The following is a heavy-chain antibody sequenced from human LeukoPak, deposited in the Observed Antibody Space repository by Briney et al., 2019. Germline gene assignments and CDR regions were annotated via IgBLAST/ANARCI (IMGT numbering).Heavy chain of an antibody. J-gene: IGHJ5*02. D-gene: IGHD6-19*01. CDR1: GYTFTGYY. V-gene: IGHV1-2*02. CDR2: INPNSGGT. CDR3: ARGIAVAGTLRFDP. Sequence: ASVKVSRKASGYTFTGYYMHWVRQAPGQGLEWMGWINPNSGGTNYAQKFQGRVTMTRDTSISTAYMELSRLRSDDTAVYYCARGIAVAGTLRFDPWGQGTLVTVSS.